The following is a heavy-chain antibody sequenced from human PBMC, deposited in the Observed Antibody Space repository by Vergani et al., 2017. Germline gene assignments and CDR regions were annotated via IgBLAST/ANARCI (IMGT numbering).Heavy chain of an antibody. Sequence: QVQLQQWGGGLLKPSETLSLTCVVNGGSFTSYHWTWIRQSPGEGLEWVGDIDHTGRPDYNPSLKSRLTMSVDKSRNHFSLTLNSVNATDTAIYFCARVNTETNGHLYYYYYMDVWGQGTAVTVS. V-gene: IGHV4-34*01. CDR2: IDHTGRP. D-gene: IGHD4-11*01. J-gene: IGHJ6*03. CDR3: ARVNTETNGHLYYYYYMDV. CDR1: GGSFTSYH.